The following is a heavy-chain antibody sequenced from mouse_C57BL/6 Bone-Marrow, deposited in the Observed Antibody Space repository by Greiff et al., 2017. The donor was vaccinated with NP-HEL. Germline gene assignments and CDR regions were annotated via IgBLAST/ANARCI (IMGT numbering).Heavy chain of an antibody. Sequence: EVQGVESGGGLVKPGGSLKLSCAASGFTFSDYGMHWVRQAPEKGLEWVAYISSGSSTIYYADTVKGRFTISRDNAKNTLFLQMTSLRSEDTAMYYCATAYYYGSRYYAMDYWGQGTSVTVSS. J-gene: IGHJ4*01. CDR2: ISSGSSTI. CDR3: ATAYYYGSRYYAMDY. V-gene: IGHV5-17*01. CDR1: GFTFSDYG. D-gene: IGHD1-1*01.